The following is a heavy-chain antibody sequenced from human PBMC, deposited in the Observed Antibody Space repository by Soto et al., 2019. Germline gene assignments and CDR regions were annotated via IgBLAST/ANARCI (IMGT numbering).Heavy chain of an antibody. CDR3: ARGGFVAGLYNAMDA. J-gene: IGHJ6*02. CDR2: IIPMFGSP. CDR1: GDTLSTNA. V-gene: IGHV1-69*06. Sequence: QVQLVQSGAEVKKAGSSVKVSCKASGDTLSTNAISWVRQAPGQGLEWMGAIIPMFGSPKYAQKFLGRVTITADNPTSTIYMEMISLTSADTAVYYCARGGFVAGLYNAMDAWGQGTTVPVSS. D-gene: IGHD6-19*01.